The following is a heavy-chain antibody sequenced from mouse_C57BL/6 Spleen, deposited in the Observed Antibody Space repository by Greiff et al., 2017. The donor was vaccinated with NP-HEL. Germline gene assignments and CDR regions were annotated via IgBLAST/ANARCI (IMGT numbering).Heavy chain of an antibody. D-gene: IGHD1-1*01. CDR1: GYTFTSYG. J-gene: IGHJ1*03. CDR2: IYPRSGNT. CDR3: ARWDTTVVATGNWYFDV. V-gene: IGHV1-81*01. Sequence: VQLQQSGAELARPGASVKLSCKASGYTFTSYGISWVKQRTGQGLEWIGEIYPRSGNTYYNEKFKGKATLTADKSSSTAYMELRSLTSEDSAVYFCARWDTTVVATGNWYFDVWGTGTTVTVSS.